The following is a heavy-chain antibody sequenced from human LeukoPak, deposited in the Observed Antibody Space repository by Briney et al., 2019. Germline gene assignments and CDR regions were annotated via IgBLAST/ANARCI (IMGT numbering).Heavy chain of an antibody. CDR3: ARARGRGYRYEFDY. CDR2: INPNSGGT. Sequence: GASVKVSCKASGYTFTGYYMHWVRQAPGQGLEWMGWINPNSGGTNYAQKFQGRVTMTRDTSISTAYMELSRLRSDDTAVYYCARARGRGYRYEFDYWGQGTLVTVSS. J-gene: IGHJ4*02. V-gene: IGHV1-2*02. D-gene: IGHD5-18*01. CDR1: GYTFTGYY.